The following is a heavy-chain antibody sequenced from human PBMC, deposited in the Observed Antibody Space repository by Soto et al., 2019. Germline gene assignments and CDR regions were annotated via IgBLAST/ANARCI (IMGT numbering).Heavy chain of an antibody. Sequence: QVQLVESGGGVVQPGRSLRLSCAASGFTFSSYGMHWVRQAPGKGLEWVAVISYDGSNKYYADSVKGRFTISRDNSKNTLYLQMNSLRAEDTAVYYCAKNYWSYYDILTGYSYYYGMDVW. CDR1: GFTFSSYG. CDR3: AKNYWSYYDILTGYSYYYGMDV. CDR2: ISYDGSNK. D-gene: IGHD3-9*01. J-gene: IGHJ6*01. V-gene: IGHV3-30*18.